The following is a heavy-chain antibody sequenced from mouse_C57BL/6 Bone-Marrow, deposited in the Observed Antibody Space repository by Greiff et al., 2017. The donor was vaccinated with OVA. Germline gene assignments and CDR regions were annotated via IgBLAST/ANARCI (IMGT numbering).Heavy chain of an antibody. D-gene: IGHD2-1*01. V-gene: IGHV15-2*01. Sequence: VQLVESGSELRSPGSSVKLSCKDFDSEVFPIAYMSWVRQKPGHGFEWIGGILPSIGRTIYGEKFEDKATLDADTLSNTAYLELNSLTSEDSAIYYCARGNYGIYYYAMDYWGQGTSVTVSS. J-gene: IGHJ4*01. CDR2: ILPSIGRT. CDR1: DSEVFPIAY. CDR3: ARGNYGIYYYAMDY.